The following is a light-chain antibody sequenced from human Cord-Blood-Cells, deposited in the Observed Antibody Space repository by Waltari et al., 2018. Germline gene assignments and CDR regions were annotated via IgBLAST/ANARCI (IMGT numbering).Light chain of an antibody. CDR1: SSAVGRYNL. CDR3: CSYAGSSTYVV. Sequence: QSALPQPASVSGSPGQSITISCTGTSSAVGRYNLLYWYQQHPGKAPKLMIYEVRKRPSGVSNRFSGSKSGNTAALTISGLQAEDEADYYCCSYAGSSTYVVFGGGTKLTVL. CDR2: EVR. V-gene: IGLV2-23*02. J-gene: IGLJ2*01.